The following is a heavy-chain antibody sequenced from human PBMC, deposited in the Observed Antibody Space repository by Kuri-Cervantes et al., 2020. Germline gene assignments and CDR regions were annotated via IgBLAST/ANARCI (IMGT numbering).Heavy chain of an antibody. D-gene: IGHD5-18*01. CDR2: ISAYNGNT. CDR1: GYTFTSYG. CDR3: ARGVWIQLWTQHHPIQNWFDP. V-gene: IGHV1-18*01. Sequence: ASVKVSCKASGYTFTSYGISWVRQAPGQGLEWMGWISAYNGNTNYAQKLQGRVTMTTDTSTSTAYMELRSLRSDDTAVYYCARGVWIQLWTQHHPIQNWFDPWGQGTLVTVSS. J-gene: IGHJ5*02.